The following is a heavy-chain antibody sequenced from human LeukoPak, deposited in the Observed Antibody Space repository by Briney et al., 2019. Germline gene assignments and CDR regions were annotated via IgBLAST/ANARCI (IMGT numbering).Heavy chain of an antibody. V-gene: IGHV7-4-1*02. D-gene: IGHD2-21*02. CDR1: GYTFTSYA. CDR2: INTNTGNP. Sequence: ASVKVSCKASGYTFTSYAMNWVRQAPGQGLEWMGWINTNTGNPTYAQGFTGRFVFSLDTSVSTAYLQISSLKAEDTAVYCCARVVGCGGDCYSGISDYWGQGTLATVSS. J-gene: IGHJ4*02. CDR3: ARVVGCGGDCYSGISDY.